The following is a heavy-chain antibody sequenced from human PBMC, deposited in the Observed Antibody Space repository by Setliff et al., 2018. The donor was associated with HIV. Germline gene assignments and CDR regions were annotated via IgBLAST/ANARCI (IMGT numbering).Heavy chain of an antibody. V-gene: IGHV1-18*01. Sequence: RASVKVSCKASGYTFTSYGISWVRQAPGQGLEWMGWISAYNGNTNYAQKLQGRVTMTTDTSTSTAYIELRSLRSDDTAVYYCARCMGRPDVSDYGDYVDYWGQGTLVTVSS. CDR1: GYTFTSYG. CDR3: ARCMGRPDVSDYGDYVDY. D-gene: IGHD4-17*01. CDR2: ISAYNGNT. J-gene: IGHJ4*02.